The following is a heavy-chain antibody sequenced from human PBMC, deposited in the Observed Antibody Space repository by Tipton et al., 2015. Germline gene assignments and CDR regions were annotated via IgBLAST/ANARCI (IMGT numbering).Heavy chain of an antibody. CDR2: IVPSFGIT. Sequence: QLVQSGPEVKKPGSSVKVSCKASGGTFSTLGLSWVRQAPGKGLEWMGGIVPSFGITKYAQKFQGRVTIIAGESTTSMQLSDLRYNDTAVYYCAREETTGLSWGLGTLVTVSS. V-gene: IGHV1-69*01. CDR1: GGTFSTLG. J-gene: IGHJ5*02. D-gene: IGHD1-14*01. CDR3: AREETTGLS.